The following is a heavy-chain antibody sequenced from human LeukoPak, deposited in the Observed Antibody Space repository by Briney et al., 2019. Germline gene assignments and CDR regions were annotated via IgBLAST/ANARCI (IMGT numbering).Heavy chain of an antibody. J-gene: IGHJ5*02. CDR2: IYYSGTT. CDR1: GGSISSYY. D-gene: IGHD3-10*01. Sequence: PSETLSLTCTVSGGSISSYYWSWIRQPPGKGLEWIGNIYYSGTTNSNPSLKSRVTISVDTSKNQFSLKLSSVTAADTAVYYCARSLLSNYYGSGSYYVWFDPWGQGTLVTVSS. V-gene: IGHV4-59*01. CDR3: ARSLLSNYYGSGSYYVWFDP.